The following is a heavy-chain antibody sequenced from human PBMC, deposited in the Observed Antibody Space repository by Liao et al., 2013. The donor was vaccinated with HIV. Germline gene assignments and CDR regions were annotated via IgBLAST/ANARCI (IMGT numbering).Heavy chain of an antibody. CDR1: GASISNYN. J-gene: IGHJ2*01. D-gene: IGHD1-26*01. CDR2: IYTSGST. Sequence: QVQLQESGPGLVKPSETLSLTCTVSGASISNYNWIWIRQPAGKGLELIGRIYTSGSTNYNPSLKSRVTMSVDTSKNHFSLKLRSVTAADTAVYYCARDWGSIVGARWYFDLWGRGTLVTVSS. V-gene: IGHV4-4*07. CDR3: ARDWGSIVGARWYFDL.